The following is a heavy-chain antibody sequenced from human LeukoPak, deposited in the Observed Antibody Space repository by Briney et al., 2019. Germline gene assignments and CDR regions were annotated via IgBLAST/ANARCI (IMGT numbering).Heavy chain of an antibody. CDR1: GGSISSSPYY. CDR2: IYYSGTT. V-gene: IGHV4-39*07. Sequence: PSETLSLTCSVSGGSISSSPYYWGWIRQPPGKGLEWIGSIYYSGTTHYNPSLESRVTISVDTSKNQFSLKLASVTAADTAIYYCAKGAGGFSYYNWFDPWGQGTLVTVSS. CDR3: AKGAGGFSYYNWFDP. D-gene: IGHD5-18*01. J-gene: IGHJ5*02.